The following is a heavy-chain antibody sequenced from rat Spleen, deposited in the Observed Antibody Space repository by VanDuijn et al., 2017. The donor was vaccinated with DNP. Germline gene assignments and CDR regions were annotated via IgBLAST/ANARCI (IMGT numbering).Heavy chain of an antibody. V-gene: IGHV4-2*01. CDR2: INKESSTI. J-gene: IGHJ2*01. CDR1: GFIFNDFW. CDR3: ARGPNYGGYLDYFDY. Sequence: EVKFVESGGGLVQPGRSLKLSCAASGFIFNDFWMGWVRQAPGKGLERIGEINKESSTINYSPSSKDKFTISRDNAQNTLYLQMSKLGSEDTAIYYCARGPNYGGYLDYFDYWGQGVMVTVSS. D-gene: IGHD1-11*01.